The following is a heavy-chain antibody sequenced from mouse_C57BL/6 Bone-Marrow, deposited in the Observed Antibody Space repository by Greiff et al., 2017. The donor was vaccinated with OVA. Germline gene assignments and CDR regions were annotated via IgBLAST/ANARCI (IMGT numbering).Heavy chain of an antibody. J-gene: IGHJ4*01. CDR2: IDPENGDT. CDR1: GFNIKDDY. Sequence: VQLKESGAELVRPGASVKLSCTASGFNIKDDYMHWVKQRPEQGLEWIGWIDPENGDTEYASKFQGKATITADTSSNTAYLQLSSLTSEDTAVYYCTTYYSKRDAMDYWGQGTSVTVSS. V-gene: IGHV14-4*01. D-gene: IGHD2-5*01. CDR3: TTYYSKRDAMDY.